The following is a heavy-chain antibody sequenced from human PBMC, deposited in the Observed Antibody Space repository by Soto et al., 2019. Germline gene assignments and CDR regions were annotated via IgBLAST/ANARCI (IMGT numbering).Heavy chain of an antibody. V-gene: IGHV5-10-1*01. CDR1: GYIFTNQW. CDR2: IDPSDSHT. CDR3: ASGRWKRHFHY. Sequence: PGESLKISCEGSGYIFTNQWINWVRQVPGKGLEWMGNIDPSDSHTNYSPSFQGHVTISIDKSIRTAYLQWTRLKASDTAIYYCASGRWKRHFHYWGRGSMGTVAS. D-gene: IGHD2-15*01. J-gene: IGHJ4*02.